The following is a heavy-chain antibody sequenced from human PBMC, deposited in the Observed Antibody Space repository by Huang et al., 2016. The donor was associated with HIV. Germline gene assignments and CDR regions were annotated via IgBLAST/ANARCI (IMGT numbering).Heavy chain of an antibody. Sequence: QVQLQESGPGLVKPSETLSLTCTVSGGSISIYYWSWFRQPPGKGLAWIGSIFSSGRTDYDPSLKSRVTISVDTSKNQFSLNLSSVTDADTSVYYCASTFSKQLVVDWGQGTLVTVSS. D-gene: IGHD6-6*01. CDR2: IFSSGRT. V-gene: IGHV4-59*01. CDR3: ASTFSKQLVVD. J-gene: IGHJ4*02. CDR1: GGSISIYY.